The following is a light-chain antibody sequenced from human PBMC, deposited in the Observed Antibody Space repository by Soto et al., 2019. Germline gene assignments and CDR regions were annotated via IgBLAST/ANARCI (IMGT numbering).Light chain of an antibody. CDR3: QQYGSSRT. Sequence: ENVLTQSPGNLSLSPGERATLSCRASQSVSSSYLAWYQQKPGQAPRLLIYDASSRATGIPDRFSGSGSGTDFTLTISRLEPEDFAVYYCQQYGSSRTFGQETKVEIK. V-gene: IGKV3-20*01. CDR2: DAS. CDR1: QSVSSSY. J-gene: IGKJ1*01.